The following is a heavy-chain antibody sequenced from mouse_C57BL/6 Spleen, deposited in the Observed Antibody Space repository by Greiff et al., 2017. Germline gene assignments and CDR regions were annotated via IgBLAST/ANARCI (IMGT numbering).Heavy chain of an antibody. Sequence: QVQLQQSGAELVKPGASVKISCKASGYAFSSYWMNWVKQRPGKGLEWIGQIYPGDGDTNYTGKFKGKATLTADKSSSTAYMQLSSLTSEDSSVYFCARRHNRDWFAYWGQGTLVTVSA. V-gene: IGHV1-80*01. CDR2: IYPGDGDT. J-gene: IGHJ3*01. D-gene: IGHD2-14*01. CDR3: ARRHNRDWFAY. CDR1: GYAFSSYW.